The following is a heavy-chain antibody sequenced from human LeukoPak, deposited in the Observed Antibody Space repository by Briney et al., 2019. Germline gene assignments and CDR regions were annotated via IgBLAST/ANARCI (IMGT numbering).Heavy chain of an antibody. CDR3: ASLRERSYYARGFDY. J-gene: IGHJ4*02. D-gene: IGHD3-3*01. Sequence: SSETLSLTCTVSSGSISSSSYYWAWIRQPPGKGQECIGSIYYSGSTSYNPSLKSRVTISVDTSKNQFSLKLSSVTAADTAVYYCASLRERSYYARGFDYWGQGTLVTVSS. V-gene: IGHV4-39*01. CDR1: SGSISSSSYY. CDR2: IYYSGST.